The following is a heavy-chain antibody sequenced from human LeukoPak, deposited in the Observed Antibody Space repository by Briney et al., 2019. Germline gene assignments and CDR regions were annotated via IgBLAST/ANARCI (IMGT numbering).Heavy chain of an antibody. J-gene: IGHJ4*02. CDR1: GGTFSSYA. V-gene: IGHV1-69*13. D-gene: IGHD5-12*01. Sequence: SVKVSCKASGGTFSSYAISWVRQAPGQGLEWMGGIIPIFGTANYAQKFQGGVTITADESTSTAYMELSSLRSDDTAVYYCARDDSGYDYAYWGQGTLVTVSS. CDR2: IIPIFGTA. CDR3: ARDDSGYDYAY.